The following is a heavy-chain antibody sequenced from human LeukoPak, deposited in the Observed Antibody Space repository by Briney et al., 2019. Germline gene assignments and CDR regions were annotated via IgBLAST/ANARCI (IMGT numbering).Heavy chain of an antibody. CDR1: GGTFSSYA. Sequence: SVKLSCKASGGTFSSYAISWVRQAPGQGLEWMGRIIPIFGIANYAQKFQGRVTITADKSTSTAYMELSSLRSEDTAVYYCARYYYDSSGFSQTFFDCWGQGTLVTVSS. CDR2: IIPIFGIA. J-gene: IGHJ4*02. V-gene: IGHV1-69*04. D-gene: IGHD3-22*01. CDR3: ARYYYDSSGFSQTFFDC.